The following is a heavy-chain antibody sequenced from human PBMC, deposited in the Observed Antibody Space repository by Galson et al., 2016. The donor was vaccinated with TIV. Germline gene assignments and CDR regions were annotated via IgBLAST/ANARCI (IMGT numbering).Heavy chain of an antibody. CDR1: GGTFRTHS. CDR3: ARGRGYCDTTSCYVDY. V-gene: IGHV1-69*02. CDR2: IIPILGLA. D-gene: IGHD2-2*01. Sequence: SVKVSCKASGGTFRTHSFNWVRQAPGQGLQWMGRIIPILGLANYAQKFQGRVTITADTSMSTAYMELRSLKSEDTAVYYCARGRGYCDTTSCYVDYWGQGTLVTVSS. J-gene: IGHJ4*02.